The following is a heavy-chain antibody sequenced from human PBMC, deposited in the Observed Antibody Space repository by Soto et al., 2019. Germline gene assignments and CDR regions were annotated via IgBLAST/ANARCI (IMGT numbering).Heavy chain of an antibody. D-gene: IGHD2-15*01. Sequence: QLQLQESGPGLVKPSETPSLTCTVSGGSISSSSYYWGWIRQPPGKGLEWIGSIYYSGSTYYNPSLKSRVTISVDTSKNQFSLKLSSVTAADTAVYYCARHDGICSGGSCYSEWFDPWGQGTLVTVSS. J-gene: IGHJ5*02. CDR2: IYYSGST. CDR3: ARHDGICSGGSCYSEWFDP. CDR1: GGSISSSSYY. V-gene: IGHV4-39*01.